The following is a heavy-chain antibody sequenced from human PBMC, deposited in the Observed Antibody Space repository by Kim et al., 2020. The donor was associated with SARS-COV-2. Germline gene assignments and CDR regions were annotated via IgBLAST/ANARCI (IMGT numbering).Heavy chain of an antibody. CDR3: ARTPSYYYGMDV. V-gene: IGHV3-33*01. CDR2: K. J-gene: IGHJ6*02. Sequence: KNYADSVKGRFTISRDNSKNTLYLQMNSLRAEDTAVYYCARTPSYYYGMDVWGQGTTVTVSS.